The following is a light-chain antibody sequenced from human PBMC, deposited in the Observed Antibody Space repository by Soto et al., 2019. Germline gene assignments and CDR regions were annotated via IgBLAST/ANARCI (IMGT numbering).Light chain of an antibody. Sequence: IVMTQSPATLSVSPGERATLSCRASQSVSNNYLAWYQQKPGQAPRLLIYGASNRATGIPDRFSGIGSGTDFTLTISRMEPEDFAVYYCQPYGSSGTFGQGTKVDIK. CDR3: QPYGSSGT. V-gene: IGKV3-20*01. CDR2: GAS. J-gene: IGKJ1*01. CDR1: QSVSNNY.